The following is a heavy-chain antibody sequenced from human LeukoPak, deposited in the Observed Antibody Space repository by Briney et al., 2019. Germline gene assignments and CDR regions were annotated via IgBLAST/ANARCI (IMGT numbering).Heavy chain of an antibody. CDR3: TRRGYSGDAFDI. Sequence: GESLKISCKGSGYRLTSYWISWVRQTPGKGLGWMGRIDPSDSYTKYSPSFQGHVTISADKSISTAYLQWSSLKASDTAMYYCTRRGYSGDAFDIWGQGTMVTVSS. D-gene: IGHD5-12*01. CDR2: IDPSDSYT. V-gene: IGHV5-10-1*01. J-gene: IGHJ3*02. CDR1: GYRLTSYW.